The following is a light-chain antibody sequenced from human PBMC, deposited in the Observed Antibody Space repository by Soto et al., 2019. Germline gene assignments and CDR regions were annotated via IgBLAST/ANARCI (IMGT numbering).Light chain of an antibody. CDR3: CSYAGTYTLI. CDR1: SSDVGGYNY. Sequence: QSVLTQPRSVSGSPGQSVTISCTGTSSDVGGYNYVSWYQQHPGKAPKFIIYDVSKRPSGVPDRFSGSKSGNTASLTISGLQAEDEADYYCCSYAGTYTLIFGGGTKFTVL. J-gene: IGLJ2*01. CDR2: DVS. V-gene: IGLV2-11*01.